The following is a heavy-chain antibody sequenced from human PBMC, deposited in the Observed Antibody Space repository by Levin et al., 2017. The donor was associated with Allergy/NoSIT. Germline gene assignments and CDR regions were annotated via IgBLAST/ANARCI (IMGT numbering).Heavy chain of an antibody. CDR1: GFTFSSYD. Sequence: PGGSLRLSCAASGFTFSSYDMHWVRHVRGKGLEWLSVIGTAGDTFYLGSVKGRFTISRENAKNSVYLQMDNLRAGDTAVYYCTRRRGNSGLDFWGQGTLVTVSS. J-gene: IGHJ4*02. D-gene: IGHD5-12*01. V-gene: IGHV3-13*01. CDR2: IGTAGDT. CDR3: TRRRGNSGLDF.